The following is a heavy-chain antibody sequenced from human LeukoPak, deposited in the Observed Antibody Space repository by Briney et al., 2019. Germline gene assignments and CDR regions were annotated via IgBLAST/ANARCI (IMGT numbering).Heavy chain of an antibody. CDR2: INTNTGNP. V-gene: IGHV7-4-1*02. CDR3: ARDPYYYDSSGPAFAFDI. CDR1: GYTFTNYA. D-gene: IGHD3-22*01. Sequence: ASVKVSCKASGYTFTNYAVNWVRQAPGQGLEWMGWINTNTGNPTYAQGFTGRFVFSLDTSVSTAYLQISSLKAEDTAVYYCARDPYYYDSSGPAFAFDIWGQGTMVTVSS. J-gene: IGHJ3*02.